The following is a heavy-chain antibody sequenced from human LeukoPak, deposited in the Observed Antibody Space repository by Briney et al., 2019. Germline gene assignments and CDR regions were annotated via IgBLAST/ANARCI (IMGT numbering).Heavy chain of an antibody. D-gene: IGHD5-24*01. CDR3: ARGRGKMAPLDY. J-gene: IGHJ4*02. CDR2: ISGSGGST. V-gene: IGHV3-23*01. CDR1: GFTFSSYA. Sequence: GGSLRLSCAASGFTFSSYAMSWVRQAPGKGLEWVSAISGSGGSTYYADSVKGRFTISRDNAKNSLYLQMNSLRAEDTALYHCARGRGKMAPLDYWGQGTLVTVSS.